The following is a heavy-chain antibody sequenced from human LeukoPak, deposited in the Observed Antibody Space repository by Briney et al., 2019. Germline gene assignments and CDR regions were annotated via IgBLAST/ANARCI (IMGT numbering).Heavy chain of an antibody. J-gene: IGHJ4*02. CDR3: AKQLGYCSDGSCYFPY. CDR1: GFTFSSSA. Sequence: GGSLRLSCAASGFTFSSSAMSWVRQAPGKGLEWVSAISNNGGYTYYANSVQGRFTISRDNSKSTLCLQMNSLRAEDTAVYYCAKQLGYCSDGSCYFPYWGQGTLVTVSS. V-gene: IGHV3-23*01. D-gene: IGHD2-15*01. CDR2: ISNNGGYT.